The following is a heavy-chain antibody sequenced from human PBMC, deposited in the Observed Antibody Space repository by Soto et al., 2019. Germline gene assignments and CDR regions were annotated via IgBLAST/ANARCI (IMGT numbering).Heavy chain of an antibody. Sequence: PGGSLRLSCAASGFTFNNFGMHWVRQAPGKGLEWVSVISYDGSNKYYADSVKGRFTISRDNSKNTLYLQMNSLRAEDTAMYYCAKDVRSQLSKSAGYGMDVWGQGTTVTVSS. V-gene: IGHV3-30*18. CDR2: ISYDGSNK. CDR3: AKDVRSQLSKSAGYGMDV. J-gene: IGHJ6*01. CDR1: GFTFNNFG.